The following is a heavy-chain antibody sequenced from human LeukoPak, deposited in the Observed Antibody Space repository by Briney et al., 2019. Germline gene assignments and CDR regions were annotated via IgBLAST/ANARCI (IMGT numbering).Heavy chain of an antibody. CDR2: ISSGSSYI. CDR1: GFTFSSYS. D-gene: IGHD6-13*01. J-gene: IGHJ3*02. CDR3: ARDLGSIATAGTETFDI. V-gene: IGHV3-21*01. Sequence: PGGSLRLSCAASGFTFSSYSINWVRQAPGKGLEWVSSISSGSSYISYADSVKGRFTIPRDNAKKSLYLQMSSLRAEDTAVYYCARDLGSIATAGTETFDIWGQGTMVTVSS.